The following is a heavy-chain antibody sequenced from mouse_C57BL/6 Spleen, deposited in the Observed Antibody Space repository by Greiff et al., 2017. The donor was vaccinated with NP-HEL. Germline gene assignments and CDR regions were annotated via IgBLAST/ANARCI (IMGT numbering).Heavy chain of an antibody. CDR3: VRSDYGSSHYYAMDY. CDR1: GFSFNTYA. J-gene: IGHJ4*01. CDR2: IRSKSNNYAT. D-gene: IGHD1-1*01. V-gene: IGHV10-1*01. Sequence: EVQLVESGGGLVQPKGSLKLSCAASGFSFNTYAMNWVRQAPGKGLEWVARIRSKSNNYATYYADSVKDRFTISRDDSESMLYLQMNNLKTEDTAMYNCVRSDYGSSHYYAMDYWGQGTSVTVSS.